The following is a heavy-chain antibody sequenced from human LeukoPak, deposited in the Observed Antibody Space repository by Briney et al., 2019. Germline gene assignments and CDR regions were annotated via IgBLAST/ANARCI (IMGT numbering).Heavy chain of an antibody. Sequence: GGSLRLSCAASGFTFSSCAMHWVRQAPGKGLEWVAVISYDGSNKYYADSVKGRFTISRDNSKNTLYLQMNSLRAEDTAVSYCARDELLDYWGQGTLVTVSS. CDR3: ARDELLDY. J-gene: IGHJ4*02. CDR1: GFTFSSCA. CDR2: ISYDGSNK. V-gene: IGHV3-30*04. D-gene: IGHD1-26*01.